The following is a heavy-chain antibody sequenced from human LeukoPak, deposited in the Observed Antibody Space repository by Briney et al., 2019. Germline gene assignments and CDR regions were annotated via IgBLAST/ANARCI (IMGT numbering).Heavy chain of an antibody. V-gene: IGHV3-21*01. CDR2: ISSSSSYI. D-gene: IGHD2-15*01. Sequence: PGGSLRLSCAASGFTFSSYSMNWVRQAPGKGPEWVSSISSSSSYIYYADSVKGRFTISRDNAKNSLYLQMSSLRAEDTAVYYCARVSDCSGGSCYQFDYWGQGTLVTVSS. CDR1: GFTFSSYS. J-gene: IGHJ4*02. CDR3: ARVSDCSGGSCYQFDY.